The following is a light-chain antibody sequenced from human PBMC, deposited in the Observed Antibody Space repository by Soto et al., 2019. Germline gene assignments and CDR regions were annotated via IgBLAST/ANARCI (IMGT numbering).Light chain of an antibody. CDR2: LNSDGSQ. J-gene: IGLJ3*02. V-gene: IGLV4-69*01. CDR3: QTWSTDIRV. Sequence: QLVLTQLPSASASLGASVKLTCTLSSGHNSYAIAWHQQQPEKGPRYLMKLNSDGSQSKGDGIPDRFSGSSSGAERYLTISSLQSEDEADYYCQTWSTDIRVFGGGTKLTVL. CDR1: SGHNSYA.